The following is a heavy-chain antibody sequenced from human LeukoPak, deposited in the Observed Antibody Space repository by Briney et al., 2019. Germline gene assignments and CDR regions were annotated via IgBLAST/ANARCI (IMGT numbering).Heavy chain of an antibody. J-gene: IGHJ6*03. Sequence: GGSLRLSCAASGFTVSSNYMSWVRQAPGKGLEWVSVIYSGGSTYYADSVKGRFTISRDNSKNTLYLQMNSLRAEDTAVYYCAREAGEVFGVVINYYYYYMDVWGNGTTVTVSS. V-gene: IGHV3-66*02. CDR3: AREAGEVFGVVINYYYYYMDV. CDR1: GFTVSSNY. CDR2: IYSGGST. D-gene: IGHD3-3*01.